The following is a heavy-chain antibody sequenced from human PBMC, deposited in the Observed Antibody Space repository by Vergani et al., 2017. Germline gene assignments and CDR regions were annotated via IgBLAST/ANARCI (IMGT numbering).Heavy chain of an antibody. CDR1: GFTFSSYG. CDR2: ISSSSSYI. V-gene: IGHV3-21*01. D-gene: IGHD3-3*01. J-gene: IGHJ5*02. Sequence: VQLVESGGGLVKPGGSLRLSCAASGFTFSSYGMHWVRQAPGKGLEWVSSISSSSSYIYYADSVKGRFTISRDNAKNSLYLQMNSLRAEDTAVYYCARDLRDFWSGTGWFDPWGQGTLVTVSS. CDR3: ARDLRDFWSGTGWFDP.